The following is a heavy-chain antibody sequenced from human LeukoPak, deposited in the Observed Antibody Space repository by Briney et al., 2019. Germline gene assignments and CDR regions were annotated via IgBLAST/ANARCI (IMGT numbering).Heavy chain of an antibody. CDR2: TYYRSQWLN. CDR3: ASGYAFDV. CDR1: GDSVSNNNGA. J-gene: IGHJ3*01. Sequence: SQTLSLTRAISGDSVSNNNGAWNWIRQSPSRGLEWLGRTYYRSQWLNDYARSVMSRISVDPDTSKNQFSLHLSSVTPDDTAVYYCASGYAFDVWGRGTMVTVSS. V-gene: IGHV6-1*01.